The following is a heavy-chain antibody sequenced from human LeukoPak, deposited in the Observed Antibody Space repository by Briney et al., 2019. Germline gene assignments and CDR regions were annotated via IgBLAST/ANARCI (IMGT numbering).Heavy chain of an antibody. D-gene: IGHD1-26*01. CDR3: AKHSGSYGFDY. CDR2: ITDRGDDT. Sequence: PGGSLRLSCAASGFTFSNYAMTWVRQAPGKGLEWVSAITDRGDDTYYADSVKGRFTISRDNSKNTLYLQMNSLRAEDTAVYYCAKHSGSYGFDYWGQGTLVTVSS. CDR1: GFTFSNYA. J-gene: IGHJ4*02. V-gene: IGHV3-23*01.